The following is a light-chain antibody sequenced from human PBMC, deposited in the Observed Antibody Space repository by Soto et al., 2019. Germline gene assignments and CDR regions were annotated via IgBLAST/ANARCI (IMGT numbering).Light chain of an antibody. CDR3: SSYTSSSTYV. V-gene: IGLV2-14*01. CDR2: EVS. CDR1: SSDVGGYNY. Sequence: QSALTQPASVSGSPGQSITISCTGTSSDVGGYNYVSWYQQYPGKAPKLMIYEVSNRPSGVSNRFSGSKAGNTASLTISGLHADDEADYYCSSYTSSSTYVFGAGAKVTVL. J-gene: IGLJ1*01.